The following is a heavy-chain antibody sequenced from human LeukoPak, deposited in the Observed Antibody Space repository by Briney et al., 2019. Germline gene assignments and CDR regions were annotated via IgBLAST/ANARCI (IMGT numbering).Heavy chain of an antibody. J-gene: IGHJ6*03. CDR1: GFTFSSYA. D-gene: IGHD6-13*01. V-gene: IGHV3-23*01. Sequence: GGSLRLSCAASGFTFSSYAMSWVRQAPGKGLEWVSAISGSGGSTYYADSVKGRFTISRNNSKNTLYLQMNSLRAEDTAVYYCAVAAAGTAEVYYYYYYMDVWGKGTTVTVSS. CDR2: ISGSGGST. CDR3: AVAAAGTAEVYYYYYYMDV.